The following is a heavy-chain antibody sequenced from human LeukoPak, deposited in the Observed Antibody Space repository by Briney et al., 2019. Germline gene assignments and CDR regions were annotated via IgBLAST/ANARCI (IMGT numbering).Heavy chain of an antibody. D-gene: IGHD6-19*01. J-gene: IGHJ4*02. V-gene: IGHV1-69*05. CDR1: GGTFSSYA. Sequence: SVKVSCKASGGTFSSYAISWVRQAPGQGLEWMGGIIPIFGTANYAQKLQGRVTMTTDTSTSTAYMELRSLRSDDTAVYYCARDITSSGWYNQIDYWGQGTLVTVSS. CDR3: ARDITSSGWYNQIDY. CDR2: IIPIFGTA.